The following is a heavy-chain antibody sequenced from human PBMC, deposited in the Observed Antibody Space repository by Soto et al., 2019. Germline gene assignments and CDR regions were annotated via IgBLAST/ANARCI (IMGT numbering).Heavy chain of an antibody. J-gene: IGHJ4*02. CDR3: AKDNALRYFDWPPYYFDY. V-gene: IGHV3-11*06. CDR1: GFSFSDYY. Sequence: WGSLRLSCXASGFSFSDYYMSWIRQAPGKGLEWISYISGGSSYTKYADSVRGRFTISRDNSKNTLYLQMNSLRAEDTAVYYCAKDNALRYFDWPPYYFDYWGQGTLVTVSS. D-gene: IGHD3-9*01. CDR2: ISGGSSYT.